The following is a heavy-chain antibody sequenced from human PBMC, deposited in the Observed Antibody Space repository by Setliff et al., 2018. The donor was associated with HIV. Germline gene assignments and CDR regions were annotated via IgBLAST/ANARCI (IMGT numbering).Heavy chain of an antibody. Sequence: ASVKVSCKASGYSFSGYYMHWVRQAPGQGLEWMGWINPNNGGTSYAQKFQGRVTMTRDTSISTAYMELRSLRSDDTAMYYCARPGGSYGDYGWYLRFWGQGTRVTVSS. J-gene: IGHJ4*02. V-gene: IGHV1-2*02. D-gene: IGHD4-17*01. CDR1: GYSFSGYY. CDR2: INPNNGGT. CDR3: ARPGGSYGDYGWYLRF.